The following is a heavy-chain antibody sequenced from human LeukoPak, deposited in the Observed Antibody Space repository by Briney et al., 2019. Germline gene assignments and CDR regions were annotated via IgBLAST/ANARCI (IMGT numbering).Heavy chain of an antibody. V-gene: IGHV2-70*04. CDR2: IDWDDDK. CDR3: TRAIVGATLFYFDY. CDR1: GFSLSTTGMR. D-gene: IGHD1-26*01. J-gene: IGHJ4*02. Sequence: SGPTLVKPTQTLTLTCTFSGFSLSTTGMRVSWIRRPPGRALEWLARIDWDDDKFYSTSLKTRLTISKDTSKNQVVLTMTNMDPVDTATYYCTRAIVGATLFYFDYWGQGALLTVSS.